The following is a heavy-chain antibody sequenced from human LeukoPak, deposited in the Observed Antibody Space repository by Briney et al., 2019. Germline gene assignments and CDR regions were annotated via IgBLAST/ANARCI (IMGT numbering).Heavy chain of an antibody. CDR1: GFTFSNYW. CDR3: ARDGRYGMDV. V-gene: IGHV3-74*01. Sequence: GGSLRLSCAASGFTFSNYWMHWVRQAPGKGLVWVSSINSDGSSTSYADSVKGRFTISRDNAKNTLYLQMNSLRVEDTAVYYCARDGRYGMDVWGQGTTVTVSS. CDR2: INSDGSST. J-gene: IGHJ6*02.